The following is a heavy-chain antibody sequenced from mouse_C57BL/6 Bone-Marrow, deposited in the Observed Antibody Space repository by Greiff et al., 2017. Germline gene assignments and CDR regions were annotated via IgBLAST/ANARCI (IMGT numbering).Heavy chain of an antibody. Sequence: EVQLQESGPGLVKPSQSLSLTCSVTGYSITSGYYWNWIRQFPGNKLEWMGYISYDGSNNYNPSLKNRISITRDTSKNQFFLKLNSVTTEDTATYYCARDDYDALYYAMDYWGQGTSVTVSS. CDR3: ARDDYDALYYAMDY. D-gene: IGHD2-4*01. V-gene: IGHV3-6*01. CDR1: GYSITSGYY. CDR2: ISYDGSN. J-gene: IGHJ4*01.